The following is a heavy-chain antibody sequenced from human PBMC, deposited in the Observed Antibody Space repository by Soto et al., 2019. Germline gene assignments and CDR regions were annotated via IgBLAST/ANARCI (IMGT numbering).Heavy chain of an antibody. CDR1: SGSISSSNW. CDR3: ARDRKYYYGSGSYPYFDY. D-gene: IGHD3-10*01. CDR2: IYHSGST. Sequence: QVQLQESGPGLVKPSGTLSLTCAVSSGSISSSNWWSWVRQPPGKGLEWIGEIYHSGSTNYNPSLKSRVTISVDKSKNQFSLKLSSVTAADTAVYHCARDRKYYYGSGSYPYFDYWGQGTLVTVSS. V-gene: IGHV4-4*02. J-gene: IGHJ4*02.